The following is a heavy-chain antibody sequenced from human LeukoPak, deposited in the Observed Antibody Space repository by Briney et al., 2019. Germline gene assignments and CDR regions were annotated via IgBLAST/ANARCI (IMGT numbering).Heavy chain of an antibody. CDR1: GFTFSSYG. V-gene: IGHV3-30*18. CDR3: AKAARSFVTMVRGDAHTYNWFDP. Sequence: PGGSLRLSCAASGFTFSSYGMHWVRQAPGKGLEWVAVISYDGSNKYYADSVKGRFTISRDNSKNTLYLQMNSLRAEDTAVYYCAKAARSFVTMVRGDAHTYNWFDPWGQGTLVTVSS. D-gene: IGHD3-10*01. CDR2: ISYDGSNK. J-gene: IGHJ5*02.